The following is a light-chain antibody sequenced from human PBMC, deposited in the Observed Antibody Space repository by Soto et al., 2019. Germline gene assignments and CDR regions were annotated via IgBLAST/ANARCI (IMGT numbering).Light chain of an antibody. V-gene: IGKV3-11*01. Sequence: EIVLTQSPATLSLSPGERATLSCRASQSVGSSLAWYQQKPGRAPRLLIYDASNRATGIPARFSGSGSGTDFTLTISSLEPEDFAVYYCQQRSNWPGITFGQGTRLEIK. CDR3: QQRSNWPGIT. CDR1: QSVGSS. CDR2: DAS. J-gene: IGKJ5*01.